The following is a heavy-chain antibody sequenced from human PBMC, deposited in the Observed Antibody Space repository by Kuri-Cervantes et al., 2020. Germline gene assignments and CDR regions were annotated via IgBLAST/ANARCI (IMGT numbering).Heavy chain of an antibody. CDR1: GFTFSSYG. Sequence: GESLKISCAASGFTFSSYGMHWVRQAPGKGLEWVAVISYDGSNKYYADSVKGRFTISRDNAKNSLYLQMNSLRDGDTAVYYCARVGYSSGRKARQKYFQHWGQGTLVTVSS. V-gene: IGHV3-30*03. D-gene: IGHD6-19*01. CDR3: ARVGYSSGRKARQKYFQH. J-gene: IGHJ1*01. CDR2: ISYDGSNK.